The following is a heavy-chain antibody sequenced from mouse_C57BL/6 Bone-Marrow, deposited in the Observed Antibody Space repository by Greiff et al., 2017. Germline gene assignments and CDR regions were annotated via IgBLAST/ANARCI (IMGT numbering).Heavy chain of an antibody. Sequence: QVQLKESGAELVKPGASVKLSCKASGYTFTSYWMQWVKQRPGQGLEWIGEIDPSDSYTNYNQKVKGKATLTVDTSSSTAYMQLSSLTSEDSAVYYCAREERGLDYWGQGTTLTVSS. V-gene: IGHV1-50*01. CDR2: IDPSDSYT. J-gene: IGHJ2*01. CDR3: AREERGLDY. CDR1: GYTFTSYW.